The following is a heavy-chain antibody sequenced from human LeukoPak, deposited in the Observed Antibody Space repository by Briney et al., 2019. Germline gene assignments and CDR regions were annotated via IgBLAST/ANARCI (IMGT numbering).Heavy chain of an antibody. CDR1: GGSICSGDYY. V-gene: IGHV4-30-4*01. J-gene: IGHJ4*02. Sequence: SSETLSLTCTVSGGSICSGDYYWSWIRQPPGRGLEWIGYIYYSGSTYYNPSLKSRVTISVDTSKNQFSLKLSSVTAADTAVYYCARGRRYDYVWGSYRYGYYFDYWGQGTLVTVSS. D-gene: IGHD3-16*02. CDR3: ARGRRYDYVWGSYRYGYYFDY. CDR2: IYYSGST.